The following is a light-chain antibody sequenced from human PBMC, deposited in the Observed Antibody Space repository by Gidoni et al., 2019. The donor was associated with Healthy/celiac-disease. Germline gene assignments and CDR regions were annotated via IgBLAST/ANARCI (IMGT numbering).Light chain of an antibody. Sequence: SYELTPPPSVSVSPGQTASITCSGDKLGDKYACWYQQKPGQSPVLVIYQDSKRPSGIPERFSGSNSGNTATLTISGTQAMDEADYYCQAWDSIVVFGGGTKLTVL. CDR2: QDS. J-gene: IGLJ2*01. V-gene: IGLV3-1*01. CDR3: QAWDSIVV. CDR1: KLGDKY.